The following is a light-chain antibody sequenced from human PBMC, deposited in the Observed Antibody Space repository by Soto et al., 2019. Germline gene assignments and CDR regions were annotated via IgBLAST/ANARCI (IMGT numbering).Light chain of an antibody. J-gene: IGKJ5*01. CDR1: QSVSSSY. CDR2: GAS. Sequence: IVLTQAPGTLSLSPGERATLSCRGSQSVSSSYLAWYQQKPGQAPRLLIYGASSRATGIPDRFSGSGSGTDFTLTISRLEPEDFAVYYCQQYGSSPPITFGQGTRLEIK. CDR3: QQYGSSPPIT. V-gene: IGKV3-20*01.